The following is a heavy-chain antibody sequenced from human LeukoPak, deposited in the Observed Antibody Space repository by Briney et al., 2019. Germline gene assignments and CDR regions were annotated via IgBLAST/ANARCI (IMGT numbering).Heavy chain of an antibody. D-gene: IGHD1-26*01. CDR1: GFTFSSYT. CDR3: ASGSPAGDY. Sequence: GGSLRLSCAASGFTFSSYTMNWVRQAPGKGLEWISAISGSGGSTYYADSVKGRFTISRDNAKNSLYLEMTSLRAEDTALYYCASGSPAGDYWGQGTLVTVSS. CDR2: ISGSGGST. V-gene: IGHV3-23*01. J-gene: IGHJ4*02.